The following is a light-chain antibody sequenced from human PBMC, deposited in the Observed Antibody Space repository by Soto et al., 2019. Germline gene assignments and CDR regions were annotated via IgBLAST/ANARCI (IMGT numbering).Light chain of an antibody. Sequence: DSQMTQSPSSLSASVGDRVTITCRASQVINNYLAWYQQKPGKVPKLLIYAASTLQSGVPFRFSGSGSGTDFTLTISSLQPEDVATYYCQKYNSAPWTFGQGTKVEIK. CDR1: QVINNY. J-gene: IGKJ1*01. V-gene: IGKV1-27*01. CDR3: QKYNSAPWT. CDR2: AAS.